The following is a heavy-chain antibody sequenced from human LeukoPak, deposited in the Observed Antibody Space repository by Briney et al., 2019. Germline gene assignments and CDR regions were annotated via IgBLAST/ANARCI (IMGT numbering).Heavy chain of an antibody. D-gene: IGHD6-25*01. CDR1: GFTFSSYE. V-gene: IGHV3-48*03. CDR3: ASAGGYRDYYYYYMDV. CDR2: ISSSGSTI. J-gene: IGHJ6*03. Sequence: GGSLRLSCAASGFTFSSYEMNWVRQAPGKGLEWVSYISSSGSTIYYADSVKGRFTISRDNAKNSLYLQMNSLRAEDTAVYYCASAGGYRDYYYYYMDVWGKGTTVTVSS.